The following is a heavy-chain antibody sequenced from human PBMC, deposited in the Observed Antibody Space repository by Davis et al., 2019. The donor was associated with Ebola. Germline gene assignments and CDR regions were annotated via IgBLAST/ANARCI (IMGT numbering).Heavy chain of an antibody. CDR3: TVGGIGGMGDY. CDR2: SDPEDDS. CDR1: DYTLREIS. D-gene: IGHD3-10*01. V-gene: IGHV1-24*01. Sequence: ASVKVSCKVSDYTLREISIHWVRQAPGIGLEWMGSSDPEDDSIYAQKFQGRVTMTEDTSTNTAYMELSSLKSEDTGVYYCTVGGIGGMGDYWGQGTVVTVSS. J-gene: IGHJ4*02.